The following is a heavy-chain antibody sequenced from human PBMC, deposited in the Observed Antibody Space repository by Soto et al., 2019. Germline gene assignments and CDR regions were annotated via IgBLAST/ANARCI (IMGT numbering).Heavy chain of an antibody. D-gene: IGHD2-21*01. V-gene: IGHV4-30-4*01. CDR1: GGSISSGNYY. J-gene: IGHJ4*02. CDR2: IYYSGST. CDR3: ARGPALGVGHYLDY. Sequence: QVQLQESGPGLVKPSQTLSLTCTVSGGSISSGNYYWSWIRQPPGKGLEWIGYIYYSGSTYYNPSLKSRVTISIDTSKNQFSLKLSSVTAADTAVYYCARGPALGVGHYLDYWGQGTLVTVSS.